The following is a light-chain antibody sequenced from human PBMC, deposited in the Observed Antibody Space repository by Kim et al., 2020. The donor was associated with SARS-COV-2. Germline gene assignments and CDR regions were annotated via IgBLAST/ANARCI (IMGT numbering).Light chain of an antibody. V-gene: IGLV1-47*01. Sequence: QSVLTQPPSASGTPGQRVTISCSGSRSNIGSNYVYWYQQLPGADPKLLIYENYQRPSGVPDRFSGSKSGTSASLAISGLRSEDEAHYYCAAWDDSLSVHYVFGTGTKVTVL. J-gene: IGLJ1*01. CDR1: RSNIGSNY. CDR2: ENY. CDR3: AAWDDSLSVHYV.